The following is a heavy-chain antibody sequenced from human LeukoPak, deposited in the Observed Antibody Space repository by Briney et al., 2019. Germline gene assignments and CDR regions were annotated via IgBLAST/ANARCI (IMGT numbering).Heavy chain of an antibody. CDR1: GVTLSTYA. CDR3: AKAYGDYVGD. D-gene: IGHD4-17*01. V-gene: IGHV3-23*01. CDR2: ISSSGSGDNT. J-gene: IGHJ4*02. Sequence: PGGSLRLSCAASGVTLSTYAMSWARQAPGKGLEWVSGISSSGSGDNTYYADSVKGRFTISRDNSKNTLYLQMNSLRAEDTAVYYCAKAYGDYVGDWGQGTLVTVSS.